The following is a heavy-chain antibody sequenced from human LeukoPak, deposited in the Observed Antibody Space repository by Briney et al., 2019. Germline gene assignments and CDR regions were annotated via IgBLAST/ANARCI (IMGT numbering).Heavy chain of an antibody. CDR3: ASTFWSGDAFDI. CDR1: GGTFSSFA. V-gene: IGHV1-69*13. D-gene: IGHD3-3*01. Sequence: SVKVSCKASGGTFSSFAISWVRQAPGQGLEWMGGIIPIFGTANYAQKFQGRVTITADESTSTAYMELSSLRSEDTAVYYCASTFWSGDAFDIWDQGTMVTVSS. J-gene: IGHJ3*02. CDR2: IIPIFGTA.